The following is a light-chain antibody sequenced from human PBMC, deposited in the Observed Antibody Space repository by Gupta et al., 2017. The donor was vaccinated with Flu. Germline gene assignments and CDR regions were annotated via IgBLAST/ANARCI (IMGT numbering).Light chain of an antibody. Sequence: TGSDLGGNKYVSRNQKHPSKAPKLMMYNASERPSGVPDRFAGSKSGNTASLTMSGLQAEDQADYYCRSYADIYTAVFGGGTKLTVL. J-gene: IGLJ2*01. CDR3: RSYADIYTAV. CDR2: NAS. V-gene: IGLV2-11*01. CDR1: GSDLGGNKY.